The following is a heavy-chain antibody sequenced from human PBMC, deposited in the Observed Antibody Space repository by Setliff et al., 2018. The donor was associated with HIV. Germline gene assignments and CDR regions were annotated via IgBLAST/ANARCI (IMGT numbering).Heavy chain of an antibody. V-gene: IGHV3-23*01. D-gene: IGHD6-13*01. Sequence: PGGSLRLSCAASGFAFNTYSMNWVRQAPGRGLEWVSAISGSGGSTYYADSVKGRFTISRDNSKNTLYLQMNSLRAEDTAVYYCARELRGIDYWGQGTLVTVSS. CDR3: ARELRGIDY. CDR2: ISGSGGST. CDR1: GFAFNTYS. J-gene: IGHJ4*02.